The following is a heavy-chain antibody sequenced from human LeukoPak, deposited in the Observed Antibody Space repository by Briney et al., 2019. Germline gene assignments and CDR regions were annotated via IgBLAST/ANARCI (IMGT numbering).Heavy chain of an antibody. CDR2: ISGSGGST. Sequence: GGSLRLSCAASGFTFSSYAMSWVRQAPGKGLEWVSAISGSGGSTYYADSVKGRFTISRDNSKNTLYLQMNSLRAEDTAVYYCATLPSGGIAAAGPPGDYWGQGTLVTVSS. CDR1: GFTFSSYA. CDR3: ATLPSGGIAAAGPPGDY. D-gene: IGHD6-13*01. J-gene: IGHJ4*02. V-gene: IGHV3-23*01.